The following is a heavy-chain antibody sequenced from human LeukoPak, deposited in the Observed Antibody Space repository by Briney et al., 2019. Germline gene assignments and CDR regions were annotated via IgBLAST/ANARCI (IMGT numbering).Heavy chain of an antibody. CDR3: ARVRDAHFDY. CDR1: GGSISSHY. CDR2: IYYSGST. Sequence: PSETLSLTCTVSGGSISSHYWSWIRQPPGKVLEWIGYIYYSGSTNYNPSLKSRVTISVDTSKNQFSLKLSSVTAADTAVYYCARVRDAHFDYWGQGTLVTVSS. J-gene: IGHJ4*02. V-gene: IGHV4-59*11.